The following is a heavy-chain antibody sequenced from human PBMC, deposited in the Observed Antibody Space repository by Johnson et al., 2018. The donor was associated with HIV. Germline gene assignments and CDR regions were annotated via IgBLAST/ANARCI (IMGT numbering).Heavy chain of an antibody. J-gene: IGHJ3*02. CDR3: ARGRMQLLEGGAFDI. CDR1: GFAFSSFA. CDR2: ISYDGSNE. Sequence: QVQLVESGGGVVQPGRSLRLSCAASGFAFSSFAVHWVRQAPGKGLEWVAVISYDGSNEYFADSVKGRFTISRDNSNNTLYLQMNSLRTEDTAVYHCARGRMQLLEGGAFDIWGQGTMVTVSS. V-gene: IGHV3-30-3*01. D-gene: IGHD3-3*01.